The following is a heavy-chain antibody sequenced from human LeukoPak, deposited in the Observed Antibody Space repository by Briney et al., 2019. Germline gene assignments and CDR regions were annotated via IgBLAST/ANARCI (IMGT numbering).Heavy chain of an antibody. CDR3: AKTQGYFDY. Sequence: GGSLRLSCAASGFTFSSYAMSWVRQAPGKGLEWVSFISGSGDSTYYADSVKGRFTLSRDTSKNTLYLQMNSLRAEDTAVYYCAKTQGYFDYWGQGTLVTVSS. J-gene: IGHJ4*02. CDR2: ISGSGDST. CDR1: GFTFSSYA. V-gene: IGHV3-23*01.